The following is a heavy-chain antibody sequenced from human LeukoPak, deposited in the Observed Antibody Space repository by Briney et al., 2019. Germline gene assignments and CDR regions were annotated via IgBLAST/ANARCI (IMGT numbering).Heavy chain of an antibody. J-gene: IGHJ4*02. Sequence: GGSLRLSCAASGFTFSSYGMHWARQAPGKGLEWVAVISYDGSNKYYADSVKGRFTISRDNSKNTLYLQMNSLRAEDTAVYYCAHLSHLGAFDYWGQGALVTVS. D-gene: IGHD2/OR15-2a*01. CDR1: GFTFSSYG. V-gene: IGHV3-30*03. CDR3: AHLSHLGAFDY. CDR2: ISYDGSNK.